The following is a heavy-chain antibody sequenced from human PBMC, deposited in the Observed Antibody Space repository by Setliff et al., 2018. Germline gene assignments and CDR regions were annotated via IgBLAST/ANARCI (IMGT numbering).Heavy chain of an antibody. V-gene: IGHV4-61*09. J-gene: IGHJ6*03. CDR1: GVSIANTASY. CDR2: INRRGST. Sequence: SETLSLTCNVSGVSIANTASYWSWIRQPAGKGLEWIGHINRRGSTNFTPSLKSRVTISLDTSKNQFSLNLTSVTTADTAVYYCARATSGWYSAYYYYMDVWGKGTTVTVSS. D-gene: IGHD6-19*01. CDR3: ARATSGWYSAYYYYMDV.